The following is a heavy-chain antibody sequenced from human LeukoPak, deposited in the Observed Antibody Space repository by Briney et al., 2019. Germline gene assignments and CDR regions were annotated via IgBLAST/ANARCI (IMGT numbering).Heavy chain of an antibody. CDR1: GFTFSSYG. Sequence: GGSLRLSCAASGFTFSSYGTHWVRQAPGKGLEWVAFIRYDGSNKYYADSVKGRFTISRDNSKNTLYLQMNSLRAEDTALYYCPKSGVTFGELLSYYMDVWGKGTTVTVSS. D-gene: IGHD3-10*01. J-gene: IGHJ6*03. CDR2: IRYDGSNK. V-gene: IGHV3-30*02. CDR3: PKSGVTFGELLSYYMDV.